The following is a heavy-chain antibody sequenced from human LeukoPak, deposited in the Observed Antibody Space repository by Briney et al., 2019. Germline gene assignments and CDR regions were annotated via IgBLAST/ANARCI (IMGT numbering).Heavy chain of an antibody. J-gene: IGHJ4*02. CDR2: IGTAGDT. CDR1: GLTFSSYD. D-gene: IGHD3-9*01. Sequence: PGGSLRLSCAASGLTFSSYDMHWVRRPTGKGLEWVSGIGTAGDTYYVASVKGRFTISRENAKNSLYLQMNSLRAGDTAVYYCVRGGVLTGFDYWGQGTLVTVSS. V-gene: IGHV3-13*01. CDR3: VRGGVLTGFDY.